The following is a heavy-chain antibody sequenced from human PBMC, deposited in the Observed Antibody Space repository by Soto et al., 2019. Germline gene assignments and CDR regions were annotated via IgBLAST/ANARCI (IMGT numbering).Heavy chain of an antibody. CDR3: ARGRRSSARHDTFDI. V-gene: IGHV4-59*01. J-gene: IGHJ3*02. D-gene: IGHD6-19*01. Sequence: SEPLSLTCTVSGGSINNYYWIWIRQPPGKGLEWIGYLYYSGITDYNPSLNSRVTVTVDKSKNQFFLRLSSVTAADTAVYYCARGRRSSARHDTFDIWCQGTMVTVSS. CDR2: LYYSGIT. CDR1: GGSINNYY.